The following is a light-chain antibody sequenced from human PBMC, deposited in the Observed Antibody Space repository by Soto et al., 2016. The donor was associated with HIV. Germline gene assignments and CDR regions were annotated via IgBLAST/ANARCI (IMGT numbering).Light chain of an antibody. J-gene: IGKJ4*01. V-gene: IGKV1D-13*01. CDR2: DAS. CDR1: RDIGSA. Sequence: AIQLTQSPSSLSASVGDRVTITCRASRDIGSALAWYQQKPGKGPRLLIYDASSLESGVPSRFRGGGSGKDFSLIISSLQPEDFATYHCQQFNNYPSLSFGGGTKV. CDR3: QQFNNYPSLS.